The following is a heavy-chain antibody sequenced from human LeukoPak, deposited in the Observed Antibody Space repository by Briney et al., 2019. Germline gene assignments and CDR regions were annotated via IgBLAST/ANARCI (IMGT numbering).Heavy chain of an antibody. D-gene: IGHD2-2*01. Sequence: YTFTGYYXXXVRXAPXQGXXXXXWINPNSGGTNYAQKFQGRVTMTRDTSISTAYMELSRLRSDDTAVYYCANGKNVVPAAILKGWGQGTLVTVSS. V-gene: IGHV1-2*02. J-gene: IGHJ4*02. CDR3: ANGKNVVPAAILKG. CDR2: INPNSGGT. CDR1: YTFTGYY.